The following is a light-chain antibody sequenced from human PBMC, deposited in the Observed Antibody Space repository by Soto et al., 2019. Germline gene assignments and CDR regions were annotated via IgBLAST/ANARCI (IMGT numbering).Light chain of an antibody. CDR2: TTS. CDR3: QQTYSTPPIT. J-gene: IGKJ5*01. V-gene: IGKV1-39*01. Sequence: DIQMTQSPSSLSASVGDRVTITCRASQSISRYLNWYQQKPGTAPKLMXYTTSSLQSGVPSRFSGSGSGTDLTLTISSLQPEDFGNYYCQQTYSTPPITFGQGTRLEIK. CDR1: QSISRY.